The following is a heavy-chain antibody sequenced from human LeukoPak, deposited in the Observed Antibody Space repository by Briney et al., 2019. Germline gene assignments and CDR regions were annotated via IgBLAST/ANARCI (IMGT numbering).Heavy chain of an antibody. V-gene: IGHV3-7*01. CDR3: AREGGYSYGTTYFDY. J-gene: IGHJ4*02. Sequence: GGSLRLSCAASGFTFSSYAMSWVRQAPGKGLEWVANIKQDGSEKYYVDSVKGRFTISRDNAKNSLYLQMNSLRAEDTAVYYCAREGGYSYGTTYFDYWGQGTLVTVSS. CDR2: IKQDGSEK. CDR1: GFTFSSYA. D-gene: IGHD5-18*01.